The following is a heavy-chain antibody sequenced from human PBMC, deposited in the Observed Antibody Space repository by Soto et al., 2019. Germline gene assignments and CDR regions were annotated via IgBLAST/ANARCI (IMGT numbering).Heavy chain of an antibody. V-gene: IGHV1-3*01. CDR2: INAGNGNT. CDR3: AREFLPGGGAAGAEVGAYLY. CDR1: GYTFTSYA. D-gene: IGHD1-26*01. Sequence: QVQLVQSGAEVKKPGASVKVSCKASGYTFTSYAMHWVRQAPGQRLEWMGWINAGNGNTKYSQKFQGRVTITRDTSASTAYMELSSLRSEDTAVYYCAREFLPGGGAAGAEVGAYLYWGQGTLVTVSS. J-gene: IGHJ4*02.